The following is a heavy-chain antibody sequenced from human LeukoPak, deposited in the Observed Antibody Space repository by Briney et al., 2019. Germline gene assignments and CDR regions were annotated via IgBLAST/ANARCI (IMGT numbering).Heavy chain of an antibody. CDR1: GFTFSSYA. D-gene: IGHD3-16*01. J-gene: IGHJ4*02. V-gene: IGHV3-23*01. CDR2: ISGSGGST. Sequence: GGSLRLSCAASGFTFSSYAVSWVRQAPGKGLEWVSSISGSGGSTYSADSVKGRFTISRDNSKNTLCLQMNSLRAEDTAVYYCARSHRGGYYFDYWGQGTLVTVSS. CDR3: ARSHRGGYYFDY.